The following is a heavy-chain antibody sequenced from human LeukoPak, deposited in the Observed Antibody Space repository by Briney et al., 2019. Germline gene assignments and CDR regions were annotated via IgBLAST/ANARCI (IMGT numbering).Heavy chain of an antibody. CDR2: INAGNGNT. Sequence: ASVTVSCKASGYTFTNYAMHWVRQAPGQRLEWMGWINAGNGNTKYSQKFQGRVTITRDTSASTAYMDLSSLRSEDTAVYYCARDSYYWYFDLWGRGTLVIVSS. J-gene: IGHJ2*01. CDR1: GYTFTNYA. V-gene: IGHV1-3*01. CDR3: ARDSYYWYFDL. D-gene: IGHD2-21*01.